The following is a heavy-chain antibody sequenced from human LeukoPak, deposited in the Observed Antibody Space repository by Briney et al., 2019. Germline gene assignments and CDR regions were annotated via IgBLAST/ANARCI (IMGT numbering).Heavy chain of an antibody. J-gene: IGHJ4*02. CDR2: IYYSGST. CDR3: ARSKRIAAAGLHDY. D-gene: IGHD6-13*01. CDR1: GGSISSYY. Sequence: SETLSLTCTVSGGSISSYYWSWIRQPPGKGLEWIGYIYYSGSTNYNPSLKSRVTISVDTSKNQFSLKLSSVTAADTAVYYCARSKRIAAAGLHDYWGQGTLVTVSS. V-gene: IGHV4-59*08.